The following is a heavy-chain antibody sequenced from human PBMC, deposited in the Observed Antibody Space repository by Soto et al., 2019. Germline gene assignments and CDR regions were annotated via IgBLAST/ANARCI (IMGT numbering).Heavy chain of an antibody. CDR2: IYYSGGT. J-gene: IGHJ3*02. D-gene: IGHD3-22*01. V-gene: IGHV4-59*08. CDR3: ARLGHYDSTGYDAFDI. Sequence: SETLSLTCSVSGGSISPYYWSWIRQSPGKGLEWIGYIYYSGGTNYNASLKSRVTMSIDTSRNQFFLRLTSVTAADTAVYYCARLGHYDSTGYDAFDIWGQGKMVTVSS. CDR1: GGSISPYY.